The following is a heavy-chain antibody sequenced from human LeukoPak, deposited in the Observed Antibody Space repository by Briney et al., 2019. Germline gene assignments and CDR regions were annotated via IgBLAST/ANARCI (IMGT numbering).Heavy chain of an antibody. CDR2: ISPNADST. Sequence: GGSLRLSCEAPGFSFSTYAMSWVRQAPGKGLAWVSAISPNADSTYYADSVKGRFTISRDNSKNTVFLQMNSLRGEDTALYYCTKGKDDYWGQGTLVTVSS. V-gene: IGHV3-23*01. CDR3: TKGKDDY. J-gene: IGHJ4*02. CDR1: GFSFSTYA.